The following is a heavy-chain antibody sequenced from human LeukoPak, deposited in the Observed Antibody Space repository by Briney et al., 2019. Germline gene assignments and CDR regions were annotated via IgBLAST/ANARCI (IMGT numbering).Heavy chain of an antibody. V-gene: IGHV3-23*01. CDR3: AKDVFRWAFDI. D-gene: IGHD5-24*01. Sequence: GGSLRLSCAVAGFNFWSTGMSWVRQAPGKGLEWVSAIGGGGSDTKYTDSVEGRFTILRDISKNTLYLQMYSLRAEDTAVYFCAKDVFRWAFDIWGQGTMVTVSS. CDR2: IGGGGSDT. CDR1: GFNFWSTG. J-gene: IGHJ3*02.